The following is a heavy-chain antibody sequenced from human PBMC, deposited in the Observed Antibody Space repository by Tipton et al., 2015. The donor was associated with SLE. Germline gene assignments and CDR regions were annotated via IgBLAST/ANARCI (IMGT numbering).Heavy chain of an antibody. CDR2: ISGDSTYI. Sequence: SLRLSCAASGFTFASYNMNWVRQAPGKGLEWVASISGDSTYIYYSGSVKGRFTISRDNTKNSLYLQMYSLGDDDTALYYCARDARSSNYYDSSGYYHKWFDPWGQGTLVTVSS. CDR3: ARDARSSNYYDSSGYYHKWFDP. J-gene: IGHJ5*02. CDR1: GFTFASYN. V-gene: IGHV3-21*01. D-gene: IGHD3-22*01.